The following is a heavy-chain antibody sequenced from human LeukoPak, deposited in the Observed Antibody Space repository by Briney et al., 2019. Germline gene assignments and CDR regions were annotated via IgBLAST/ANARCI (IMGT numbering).Heavy chain of an antibody. CDR1: GYTFSSNG. V-gene: IGHV1-18*01. D-gene: IGHD1-14*01. Sequence: ASVKVSCKASGYTFSSNGISWVRQAPGQGLEWMGWISVYNGNTKYAQKLQDRVTMTTDTSTNTAYMELRRLKSDDTAVYYCAISITPRPNLYYFDYWGQGTLVTVSS. CDR2: ISVYNGNT. J-gene: IGHJ4*02. CDR3: AISITPRPNLYYFDY.